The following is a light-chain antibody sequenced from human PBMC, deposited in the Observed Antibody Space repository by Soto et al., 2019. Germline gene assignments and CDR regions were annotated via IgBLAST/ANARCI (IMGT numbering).Light chain of an antibody. V-gene: IGLV2-8*01. J-gene: IGLJ1*01. CDR3: ISYTSSSTSYV. CDR1: SSDIGNYNY. Sequence: QSALTQPPSASGSPGQSVTISCTGTSSDIGNYNYVSWYQQHPGKAPKLMIYDVTKRPSGVPDRFSGSKSGSTASLTISGLQAEDEADYYCISYTSSSTSYVFGTGTKLTVL. CDR2: DVT.